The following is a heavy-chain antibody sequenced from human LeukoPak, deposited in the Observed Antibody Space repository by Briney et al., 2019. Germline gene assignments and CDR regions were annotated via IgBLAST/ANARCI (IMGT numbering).Heavy chain of an antibody. V-gene: IGHV1-46*01. D-gene: IGHD1-26*01. CDR3: ARDSGSGSNWFDP. Sequence: GASVKVSRMASVYTFTGYYMHWVRQAAGKGLEGMGWINPSGGSTSYAQKFQGRVTMTRDTSTSTVYMELSSLRSEDTAVYYCARDSGSGSNWFDPWGQGTLVTVSS. CDR2: INPSGGST. J-gene: IGHJ5*02. CDR1: VYTFTGYY.